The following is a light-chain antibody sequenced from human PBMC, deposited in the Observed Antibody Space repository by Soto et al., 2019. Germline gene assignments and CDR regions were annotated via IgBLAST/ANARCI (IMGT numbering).Light chain of an antibody. CDR2: RAS. V-gene: IGKV3-15*01. CDR3: QQYNLWWT. J-gene: IGKJ1*01. CDR1: QRINSN. Sequence: VMSQSPAAVSVSPGERATLSGTASQRINSNVAWYQQRPAQAPRLLIYRASTRATGIPARFSGSGPGTEFTLTISSLQSEDFAVYYSQQYNLWWTSGQGTKADI.